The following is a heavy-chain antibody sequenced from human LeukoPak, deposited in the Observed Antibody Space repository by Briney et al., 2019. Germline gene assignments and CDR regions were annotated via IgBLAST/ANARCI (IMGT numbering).Heavy chain of an antibody. CDR3: ARYCTNGVCRYYYYGMDV. Sequence: SETLSLTCAVYGGSFSGYHWSWIRQPSGKGLEWIGEINHSGSTNYNPSLKSRVTISVDTSKNQFSLKLSSVTAADTAVYYCARYCTNGVCRYYYYGMDVWGQGTTVTVSS. J-gene: IGHJ6*02. D-gene: IGHD2-8*01. CDR2: INHSGST. CDR1: GGSFSGYH. V-gene: IGHV4-34*01.